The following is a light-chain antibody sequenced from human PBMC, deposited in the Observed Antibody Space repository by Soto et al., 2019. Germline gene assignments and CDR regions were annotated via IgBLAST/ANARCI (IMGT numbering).Light chain of an antibody. Sequence: EIVLTQSPATLSLSPGERATLSCRASQSVSSYLAWYQQKPGQAPRLLIYDASNRATGSPARLSGSESGTGFTLTISSLEPEDFAVYYCQQRSHWPITFGGGTKVEIK. CDR2: DAS. CDR3: QQRSHWPIT. V-gene: IGKV3-11*01. CDR1: QSVSSY. J-gene: IGKJ4*01.